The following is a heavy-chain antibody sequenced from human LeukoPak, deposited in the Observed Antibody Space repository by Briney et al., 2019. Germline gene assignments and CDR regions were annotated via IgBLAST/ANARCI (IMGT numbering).Heavy chain of an antibody. CDR3: AREWSAFDY. J-gene: IGHJ4*02. CDR1: GGSISTFY. Sequence: SETLSLTCTVSGGSISTFYWSWLRQPPGKGLEWIGYIHYSGSTNYNPSLKSRVTISVDTSKNQLSLKVSSVIAADTAVYYCAREWSAFDYWGQGTLVTVSS. V-gene: IGHV4-59*12. D-gene: IGHD2-15*01. CDR2: IHYSGST.